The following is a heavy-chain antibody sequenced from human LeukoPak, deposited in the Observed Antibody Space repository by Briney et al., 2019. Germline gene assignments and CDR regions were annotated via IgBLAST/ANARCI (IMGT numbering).Heavy chain of an antibody. D-gene: IGHD3-22*01. CDR3: AKDRGAQRVVVVTTQGGYFDY. J-gene: IGHJ4*02. CDR1: GFTFSSYA. CDR2: ISGSGGST. V-gene: IGHV3-23*01. Sequence: GGSLRLSCAASGFTFSSYAMSWLGQAPGKGLQWVSAISGSGGSTYYEDSVKGRFTISRDNAKNTLYLQMNSLRAEDTAVYYCAKDRGAQRVVVVTTQGGYFDYWGQGTLVTVSS.